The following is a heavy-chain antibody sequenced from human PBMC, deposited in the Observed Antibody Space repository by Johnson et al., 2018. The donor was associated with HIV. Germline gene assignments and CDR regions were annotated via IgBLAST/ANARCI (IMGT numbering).Heavy chain of an antibody. D-gene: IGHD4-17*01. CDR1: GFTFSSYG. V-gene: IGHV3-30*19. CDR3: ARVTSPVTTARYGAFDI. J-gene: IGHJ3*02. Sequence: QVQLVESGGGVVQPGRSLRLSCAASGFTFSSYGMHWVRQAPGKGLEWVAVISYDGSNKYYADSVKGRFTISRDNSKNTLYLQINSLRAEDTAVYYCARVTSPVTTARYGAFDIWGQGTMVTVSS. CDR2: ISYDGSNK.